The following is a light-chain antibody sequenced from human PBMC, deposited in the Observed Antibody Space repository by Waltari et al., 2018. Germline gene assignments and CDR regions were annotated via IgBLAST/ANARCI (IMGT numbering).Light chain of an antibody. J-gene: IGLJ3*02. V-gene: IGLV2-23*02. CDR3: CSYAGSSTWV. CDR2: EVS. Sequence: QSITIFCTGTSSDVGTYNLVSWYQQHPGKAPKFMIYEVSKRPSGVSNRFSGSKSGNTASLTISGLQAEDEAAYYCCSYAGSSTWVFGGGTKLTVL. CDR1: SSDVGTYNL.